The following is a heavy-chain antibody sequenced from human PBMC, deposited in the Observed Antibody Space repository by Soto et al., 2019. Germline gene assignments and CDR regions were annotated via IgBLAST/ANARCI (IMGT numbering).Heavy chain of an antibody. CDR3: ARADYYGSSGYHLDY. D-gene: IGHD3-22*01. J-gene: IGHJ4*02. V-gene: IGHV1-46*01. CDR2: IKPSGGSK. CDR1: GYTFSNFY. Sequence: QVQLVQSGAEVKKPGASVKVSCKASGYTFSNFYIHWVRQAPGQGLEWMGIIKPSGGSKTYAQKFQGRVTMTRDTSTSTVYMELSSLRSEDTAVHYCARADYYGSSGYHLDYWGQGTLVTVSS.